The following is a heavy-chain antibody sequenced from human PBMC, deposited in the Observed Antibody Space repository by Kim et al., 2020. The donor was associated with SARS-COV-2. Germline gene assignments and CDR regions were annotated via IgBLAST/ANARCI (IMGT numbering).Heavy chain of an antibody. Sequence: SETLSLTCTVSGGSISSSSYYWGWIRQPPGKGLEWIGSIYYSGSTYYNPSLKSRVTISVDTSKNQFSLKLSSVTAADTAVYYCATNGDSSQLVYFDYWGQGTLVTVSS. CDR2: IYYSGST. CDR1: GGSISSSSYY. J-gene: IGHJ4*02. CDR3: ATNGDSSQLVYFDY. D-gene: IGHD6-13*01. V-gene: IGHV4-39*01.